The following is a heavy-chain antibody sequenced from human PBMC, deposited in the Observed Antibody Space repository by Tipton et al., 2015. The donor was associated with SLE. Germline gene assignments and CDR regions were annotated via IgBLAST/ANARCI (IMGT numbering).Heavy chain of an antibody. J-gene: IGHJ6*02. CDR3: VRDILTGYPYAMDV. CDR1: GFTFSSYS. CDR2: ISGDGTQK. D-gene: IGHD3-9*01. Sequence: SLRLSCAASGFTFSSYSIHWVRQAPGKGLDCVAVISGDGTQKFYADSVRGRFTISRDNSKNTLFLQMDSLRIEDTAVYFCVRDILTGYPYAMDVWGQGTTVTVSS. V-gene: IGHV3-30*04.